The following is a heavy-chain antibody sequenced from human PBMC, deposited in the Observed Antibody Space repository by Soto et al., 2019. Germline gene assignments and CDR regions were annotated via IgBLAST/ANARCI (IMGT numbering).Heavy chain of an antibody. CDR3: ARDRGEYTSSWFWYFSH. Sequence: SETLSLTCSVSGASISSFNWNWVRQPAGKGPEWVGRLNIAGTINYNPSLKSRITMSMDTSKNQISLHLRSVTAADTAIYYCARDRGEYTSSWFWYFSHWGHGTLVTVS. D-gene: IGHD6-13*01. J-gene: IGHJ2*01. CDR1: GASISSFN. V-gene: IGHV4-4*07. CDR2: LNIAGTI.